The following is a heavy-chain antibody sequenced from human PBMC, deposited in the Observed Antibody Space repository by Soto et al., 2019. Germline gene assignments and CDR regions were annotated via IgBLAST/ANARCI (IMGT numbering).Heavy chain of an antibody. V-gene: IGHV3-21*01. Sequence: GVSLRLSCAASGFTFSRYSMNWVRQAPGKGLEWVSSISSSSSYIYYADSVKGRFTISRDNAKNSLYLQMNSLRAEDTAVYYCARDQSHNSFDYWGQGTRVTVSS. CDR1: GFTFSRYS. J-gene: IGHJ4*02. CDR3: ARDQSHNSFDY. CDR2: ISSSSSYI.